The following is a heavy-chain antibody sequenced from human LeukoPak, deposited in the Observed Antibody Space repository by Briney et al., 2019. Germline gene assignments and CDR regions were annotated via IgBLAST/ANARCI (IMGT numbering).Heavy chain of an antibody. CDR3: ARDRLFDY. CDR1: GFTVSSNY. J-gene: IGHJ4*02. D-gene: IGHD6-25*01. Sequence: PGGSLRLSCAASGFTVSSNYMSWVRQAPGKGLEWVSVIYTGDVTNYADSVKGRFTISRDSSKNTLYLQMNSLRAEDTAVYYCARDRLFDYWGQGTLVTVSS. CDR2: IYTGDVT. V-gene: IGHV3-66*01.